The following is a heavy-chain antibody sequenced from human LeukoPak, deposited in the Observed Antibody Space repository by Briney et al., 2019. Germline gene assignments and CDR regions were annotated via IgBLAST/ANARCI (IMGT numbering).Heavy chain of an antibody. J-gene: IGHJ4*02. CDR1: GFTFSSYG. D-gene: IGHD3-10*01. Sequence: GGSLRLSCAASGFTFSSYGMHWVRQAPGKGLEWVAVISYDGSNKYYADSVKGRFTISRDNSKNTLYLQMNSLRAEDTAVYYCAKVWGSGSYLRIDYWGQGTLVTVSS. CDR3: AKVWGSGSYLRIDY. V-gene: IGHV3-30*18. CDR2: ISYDGSNK.